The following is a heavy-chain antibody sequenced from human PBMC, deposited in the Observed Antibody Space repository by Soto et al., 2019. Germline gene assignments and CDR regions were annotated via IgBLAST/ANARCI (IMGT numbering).Heavy chain of an antibody. D-gene: IGHD3-10*01. CDR3: ARERSRYFDL. CDR1: GYTFTTYA. Sequence: QVQLVQSGAEVEKPGASVKLSCKASGYTFTTYAMHWVRQAPGRGLEWMGWINADNGNTKYSQKFHDRITITRDTSACTAYMELSSLSSEDTTVYYCARERSRYFDLWGRGTLVTVSS. J-gene: IGHJ2*01. V-gene: IGHV1-3*01. CDR2: INADNGNT.